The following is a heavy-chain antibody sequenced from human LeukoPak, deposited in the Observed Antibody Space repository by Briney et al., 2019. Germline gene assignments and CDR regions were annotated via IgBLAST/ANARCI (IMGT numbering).Heavy chain of an antibody. Sequence: SETLSLTCTVSGGSIESYYWSWIRQPPGKGLEWIGYIYYTGSTEYHPSIKSRVTISLDKSQIQFSLKLTSVTAADTAVYYCARVYQAAAYYFDYWGQGNLVSVSS. CDR1: GGSIESYY. CDR2: IYYTGST. CDR3: ARVYQAAAYYFDY. D-gene: IGHD2-2*01. J-gene: IGHJ4*02. V-gene: IGHV4-59*01.